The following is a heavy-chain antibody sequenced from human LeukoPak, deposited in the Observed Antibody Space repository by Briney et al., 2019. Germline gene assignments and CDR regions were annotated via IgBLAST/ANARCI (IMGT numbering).Heavy chain of an antibody. Sequence: PGGSLRLSCAASGFTFDDYAMHWVRQAPGKGLEWVSLISGDGGSTYYADSVKGRFTFSRDNSKNSLYLLMNSLRTEDTALYYCAKESPQLWLHFDYWGQGTLVTVSS. CDR1: GFTFDDYA. CDR2: ISGDGGST. J-gene: IGHJ4*02. D-gene: IGHD5-18*01. V-gene: IGHV3-43*02. CDR3: AKESPQLWLHFDY.